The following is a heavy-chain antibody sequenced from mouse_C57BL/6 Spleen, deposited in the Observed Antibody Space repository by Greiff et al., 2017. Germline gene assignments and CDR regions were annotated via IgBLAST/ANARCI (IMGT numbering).Heavy chain of an antibody. Sequence: QVQLKESGAELVRPGTSVKMSCKASGYTFTNFWIGWAKQRPGHGLEWIGDIYPGGGYTNYNEKFKGKATLTADKSSSTAYMQFSSLTSEDSAIYYCARNYGSSYDWYFDVWGTGTTVTVSS. CDR2: IYPGGGYT. D-gene: IGHD1-1*01. V-gene: IGHV1-63*01. J-gene: IGHJ1*03. CDR3: ARNYGSSYDWYFDV. CDR1: GYTFTNFW.